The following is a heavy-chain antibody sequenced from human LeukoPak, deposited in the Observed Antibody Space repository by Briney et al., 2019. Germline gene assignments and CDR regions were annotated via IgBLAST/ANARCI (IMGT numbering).Heavy chain of an antibody. J-gene: IGHJ4*02. D-gene: IGHD3-22*01. CDR3: ARVISGLYYIGHLDY. Sequence: GGSLRLSCAASGFTFSSYAMHWVRQAPGKGLEWVAVISYDGSNKYYADSVKGRFTISRDNPKNTLFLQMNNLRAEDTAVYFCARVISGLYYIGHLDYWGQGALVTVSS. CDR1: GFTFSSYA. CDR2: ISYDGSNK. V-gene: IGHV3-30*14.